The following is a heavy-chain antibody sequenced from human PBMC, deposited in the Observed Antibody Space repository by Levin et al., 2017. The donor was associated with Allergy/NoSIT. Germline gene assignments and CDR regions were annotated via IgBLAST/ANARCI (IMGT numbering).Heavy chain of an antibody. Sequence: ASVKVSCKASGYTFTGYYMHWVRQAPGQGLEWMGWINPNSGGTNYAQKFQGRVTMTRDTSISTAYMELSRLRSDDTAVYYCARDRLYHSYSSGGAPTDYWGQGTLVTVSS. CDR3: ARDRLYHSYSSGGAPTDY. CDR1: GYTFTGYY. V-gene: IGHV1-2*02. D-gene: IGHD6-19*01. CDR2: INPNSGGT. J-gene: IGHJ4*02.